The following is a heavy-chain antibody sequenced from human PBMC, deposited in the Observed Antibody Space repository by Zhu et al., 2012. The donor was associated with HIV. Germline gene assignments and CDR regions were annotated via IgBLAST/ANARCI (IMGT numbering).Heavy chain of an antibody. Sequence: EVRLLESGGGLVQPGGSLRLSCAASGFTFSTYAMGWVRQAPGKGLDWVAAISAGAGGTYYADSVEGRFTISRDNSENIVYLDMNSLRAEDTALYYCAKAPYYYVSSGYPVDYWGQGTLVTVSS. CDR1: GFTFSTYA. CDR3: AKAPYYYVSSGYPVDY. V-gene: IGHV3-23*01. D-gene: IGHD3-22*01. CDR2: ISAGAGGT. J-gene: IGHJ4*02.